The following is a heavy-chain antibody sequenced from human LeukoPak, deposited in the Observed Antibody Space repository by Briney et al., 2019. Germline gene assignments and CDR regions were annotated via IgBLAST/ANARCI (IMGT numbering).Heavy chain of an antibody. CDR2: IRYDGSNK. CDR1: GFIFSSYG. Sequence: PGGSLRLSCAASGFIFSSYGMHWVRQAPGKGLEWVAFIRYDGSNKYHADSVKDRFTISRDNSKNTLYLQMNSLRAEDTAVYYCAKELPTIDFWSGYHHEAWGQGTLVTVSS. CDR3: AKELPTIDFWSGYHHEA. V-gene: IGHV3-30*02. J-gene: IGHJ4*02. D-gene: IGHD3-3*01.